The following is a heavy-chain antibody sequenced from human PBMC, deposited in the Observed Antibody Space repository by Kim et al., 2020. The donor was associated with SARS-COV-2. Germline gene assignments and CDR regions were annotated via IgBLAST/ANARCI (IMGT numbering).Heavy chain of an antibody. Sequence: GGSLRLSCAASGFTFSTYGMHWVRQAPGKGLEWVAVISYDGSNKYYADSVKGRFTISRDNSKNTLYLQMNSLRAEDTAIYYCVKRMDYDILTGFSNWGQGTLVTVSS. J-gene: IGHJ4*02. CDR1: GFTFSTYG. CDR3: VKRMDYDILTGFSN. V-gene: IGHV3-30*18. D-gene: IGHD3-9*01. CDR2: ISYDGSNK.